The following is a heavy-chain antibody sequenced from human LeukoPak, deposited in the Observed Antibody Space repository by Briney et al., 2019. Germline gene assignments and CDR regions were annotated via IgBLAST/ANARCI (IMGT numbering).Heavy chain of an antibody. V-gene: IGHV3-30*02. CDR1: GFTFSYYG. Sequence: GGSLRLSCVASGFTFSYYGMHWVRQAPGKGLEWVAFLRFVENDKYYADSVKGRFTISRDNSKNTLYLQMNSLRPEDTAVYYCTRDPYSGSYGDYYYYFMDIWGKGTTVTISS. CDR2: LRFVENDK. CDR3: TRDPYSGSYGDYYYYFMDI. J-gene: IGHJ6*03. D-gene: IGHD1-26*01.